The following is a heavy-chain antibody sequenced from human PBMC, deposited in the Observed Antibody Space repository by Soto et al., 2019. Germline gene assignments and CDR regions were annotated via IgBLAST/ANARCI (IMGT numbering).Heavy chain of an antibody. Sequence: GGSLRLSCAASGFTFSSYSMNWVRQAPGKGLEWVSYISSSSSTIYYADSVKGRFTISRDNAKNSLYLQMNSLRAEDTAVYYCATDQDYDYIWGSYKTFDYWGQGTLVTVSS. V-gene: IGHV3-48*01. J-gene: IGHJ4*02. CDR2: ISSSSSTI. CDR3: ATDQDYDYIWGSYKTFDY. D-gene: IGHD3-16*01. CDR1: GFTFSSYS.